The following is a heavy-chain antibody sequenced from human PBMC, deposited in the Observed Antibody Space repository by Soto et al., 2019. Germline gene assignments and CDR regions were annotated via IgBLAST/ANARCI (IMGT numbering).Heavy chain of an antibody. CDR2: INHSGST. Sequence: SETLSLTCAVYGGSFSGYYWSWIRQPPGKGLEWIGEINHSGSTNYNPSLKSRVTISVDTSKNQFSLKLSSVTAADTAVYYCARGPLYCSGGSCYKHYYYYYMDVWGKGTTVTVSS. CDR1: GGSFSGYY. J-gene: IGHJ6*03. CDR3: ARGPLYCSGGSCYKHYYYYYMDV. D-gene: IGHD2-15*01. V-gene: IGHV4-34*01.